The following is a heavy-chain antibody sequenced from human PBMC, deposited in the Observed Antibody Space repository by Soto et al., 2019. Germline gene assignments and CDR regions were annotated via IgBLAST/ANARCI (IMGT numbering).Heavy chain of an antibody. Sequence: QVQLVQSGAEVKKPGASVKVSCKTSGYTFTSYHISWVRQAPGQGLEWMGWISAYNTNTNYAQKFQGRVTMTTDTLTSTAYMELRTLRSDDTAVYYCATDTPPTDYWGQGTLVTVSS. V-gene: IGHV1-18*01. CDR3: ATDTPPTDY. CDR2: ISAYNTNT. CDR1: GYTFTSYH. J-gene: IGHJ4*02.